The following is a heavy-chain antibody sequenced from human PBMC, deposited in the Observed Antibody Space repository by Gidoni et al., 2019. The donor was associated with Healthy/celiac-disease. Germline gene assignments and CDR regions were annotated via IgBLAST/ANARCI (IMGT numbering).Heavy chain of an antibody. CDR2: LSYDGSNK. D-gene: IGHD6-19*01. CDR1: GFTFSSYA. V-gene: IGHV3-30-3*01. Sequence: QVQRVESGGGGVQPGRSLRLSCAASGFTFSSYAMHWVRQAPGKGLEWVAVLSYDGSNKYYADSVKGRFTISRDNSKNTLYLQMNSLRAEDTAVHYCARDNLSSGWLRFFDYWGQGTLVTVSS. J-gene: IGHJ4*02. CDR3: ARDNLSSGWLRFFDY.